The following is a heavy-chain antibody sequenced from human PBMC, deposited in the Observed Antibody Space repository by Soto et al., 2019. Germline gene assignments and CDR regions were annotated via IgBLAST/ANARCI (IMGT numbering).Heavy chain of an antibody. V-gene: IGHV3-30*18. CDR1: GFTFSSYG. Sequence: QVQLVESGGGVVQPGRSLRLSCAASGFTFSSYGMHWVRQAPGKGLEWVAVISYDGSNKYYADSVKGRFTISRDNSKNTLYLQMDSLRAEDTALYYCAKDNTGWSGSPIDYWGQGTLVTVSS. D-gene: IGHD6-19*01. CDR2: ISYDGSNK. J-gene: IGHJ4*02. CDR3: AKDNTGWSGSPIDY.